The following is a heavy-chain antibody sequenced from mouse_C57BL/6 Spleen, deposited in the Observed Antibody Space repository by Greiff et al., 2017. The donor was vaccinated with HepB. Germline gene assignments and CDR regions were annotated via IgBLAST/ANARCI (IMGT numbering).Heavy chain of an antibody. CDR2: IDPSDSYT. V-gene: IGHV1-50*01. CDR3: ARFDYEGY. CDR1: GYTFTSYW. J-gene: IGHJ2*01. Sequence: QVQLQQPGAELVKPGASVKLSCKASGYTFTSYWMQWVKQRPGQGLEWIGEIDPSDSYTNYNQKFKGKATLTVDTSSSTAYMQLSSLTSEDSAVYYCARFDYEGYWGQGTTLTVSS. D-gene: IGHD2-4*01.